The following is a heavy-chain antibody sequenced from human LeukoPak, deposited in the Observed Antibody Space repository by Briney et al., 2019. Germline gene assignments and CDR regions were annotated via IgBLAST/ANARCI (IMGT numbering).Heavy chain of an antibody. Sequence: SETLSLICAVYGGSFSGYYWSWIRQPPGKGLEWIGEINHSGSTNYNPSLKSRVTISVDTSKNQFSLKLSSVTAADTAVYYCATVPGIAVAGTGGYFDYWGQGTLVTVSS. V-gene: IGHV4-34*01. D-gene: IGHD6-19*01. CDR1: GGSFSGYY. CDR2: INHSGST. J-gene: IGHJ4*02. CDR3: ATVPGIAVAGTGGYFDY.